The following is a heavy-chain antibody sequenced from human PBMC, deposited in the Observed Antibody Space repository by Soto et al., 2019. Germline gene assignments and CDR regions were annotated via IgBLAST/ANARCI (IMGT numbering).Heavy chain of an antibody. CDR3: ARGPQAAASSLYYYYMDV. V-gene: IGHV1-2*04. J-gene: IGHJ6*03. CDR2: INPNSGDT. Sequence: ASVKVSCKASGYTFTGYYMHWVRQAPGQGLEWMGWINPNSGDTNYAQKFQGWVTMTRDTSISTAYMELSSLRSEDTAVYYCARGPQAAASSLYYYYMDVWGKGTTVTVSS. CDR1: GYTFTGYY. D-gene: IGHD6-13*01.